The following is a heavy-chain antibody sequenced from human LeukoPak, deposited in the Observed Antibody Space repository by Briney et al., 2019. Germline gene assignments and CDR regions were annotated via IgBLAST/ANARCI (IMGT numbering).Heavy chain of an antibody. J-gene: IGHJ6*03. CDR2: INHSGST. CDR1: GGSFSGYY. V-gene: IGHV4-34*01. D-gene: IGHD1-1*01. Sequence: SETLSLTCAVYGGSFSGYYWSWIRQPPGKGLEWIGEINHSGSTNYNPSLKSRVTISVDTSKNQFSLKLSSVTAADTAVYYCTRGPPKTTYYYYYYYMDVWGKGTTVTVSS. CDR3: TRGPPKTTYYYYYYYMDV.